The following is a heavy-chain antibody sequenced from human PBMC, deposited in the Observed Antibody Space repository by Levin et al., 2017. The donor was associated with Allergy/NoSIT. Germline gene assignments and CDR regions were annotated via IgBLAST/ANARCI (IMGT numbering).Heavy chain of an antibody. Sequence: LSLTCAASGFTVSSNYMSWVRQAPGKGLEWVSVIYSGGSTYYADSVKGRFTISRDNSKNTLYLQMNSLRAEDTAVYYCARTGAGDAFDIWGQGTMVTVSS. CDR1: GFTVSSNY. CDR2: IYSGGST. D-gene: IGHD7-27*01. V-gene: IGHV3-53*01. J-gene: IGHJ3*02. CDR3: ARTGAGDAFDI.